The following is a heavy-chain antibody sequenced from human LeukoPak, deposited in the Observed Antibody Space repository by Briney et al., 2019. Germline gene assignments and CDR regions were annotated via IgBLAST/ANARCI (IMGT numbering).Heavy chain of an antibody. CDR2: ISGSGGST. CDR1: GFTFSSYA. Sequence: QPGGSLRLSCVASGFTFSSYAMSWVRQAPGKGLEWVSAISGSGGSTYYADSVKGRFTISRDNSKNTLYLQMNSLRAEDTAVYYCAKDTYSGSYFTLATQYFQHWGQGTLVTVSS. D-gene: IGHD1-26*01. CDR3: AKDTYSGSYFTLATQYFQH. J-gene: IGHJ1*01. V-gene: IGHV3-23*01.